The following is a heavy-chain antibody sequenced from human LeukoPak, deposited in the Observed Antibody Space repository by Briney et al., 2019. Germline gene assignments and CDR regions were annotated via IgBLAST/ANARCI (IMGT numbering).Heavy chain of an antibody. Sequence: GGSLRLSCTASGFTFSDHYMTWIRQAPGKGLECVSYLSKSGSDIFYADSVKGRFSISRDNAKNSLYLQMNSLRAEDTAVYYCARDRHCANGVCHNSAGMDVWGQGTTVTVSS. CDR1: GFTFSDHY. CDR3: ARDRHCANGVCHNSAGMDV. V-gene: IGHV3-11*04. D-gene: IGHD2-8*01. CDR2: LSKSGSDI. J-gene: IGHJ6*02.